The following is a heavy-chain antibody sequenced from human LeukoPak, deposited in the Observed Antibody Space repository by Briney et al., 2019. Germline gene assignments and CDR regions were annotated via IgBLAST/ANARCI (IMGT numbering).Heavy chain of an antibody. Sequence: PSETLSLTCTVSGGSISSYYWSWIRQPPGKGLEWIGYIYYSGSTNYNPSLKSRVTISVDTSKNQVSLKLSSVTAADTAIYYCARSSSWFFDYWGQGTLVTVSS. D-gene: IGHD6-13*01. V-gene: IGHV4-59*12. CDR1: GGSISSYY. CDR2: IYYSGST. CDR3: ARSSSWFFDY. J-gene: IGHJ4*02.